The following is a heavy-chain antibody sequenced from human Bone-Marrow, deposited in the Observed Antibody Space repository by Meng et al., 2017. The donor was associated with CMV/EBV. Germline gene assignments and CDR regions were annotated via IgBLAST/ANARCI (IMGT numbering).Heavy chain of an antibody. Sequence: VPRVQSGGEVKTPGASVKVSCKASGYTFTGYYMHWVRQAPGQGLEWVRLLNPNSGGTNYAQKFQGRLSMTRHTCISTAYMELSRLRSDDTAVYYCARMYYDLWSGYYDLAYYFDYWGQGNLVTVSS. CDR3: ARMYYDLWSGYYDLAYYFDY. D-gene: IGHD3-3*01. CDR1: GYTFTGYY. J-gene: IGHJ4*02. CDR2: LNPNSGGT. V-gene: IGHV1-2*02.